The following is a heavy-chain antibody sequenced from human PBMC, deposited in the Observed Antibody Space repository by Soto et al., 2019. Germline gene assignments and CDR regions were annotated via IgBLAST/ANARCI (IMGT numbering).Heavy chain of an antibody. CDR3: ARGKRSGWLYFDY. CDR1: GFTVSSNY. D-gene: IGHD6-19*01. J-gene: IGHJ4*02. V-gene: IGHV3-66*01. CDR2: IYTDGRT. Sequence: EVQLVESGGGLVQPGGSLRLSCAASGFTVSSNYMTWVRQALGKGLAWVSIIYTDGRTYSADSVKGRFTISRDNSKNTLYLQMDSLRAEDTAVYYCARGKRSGWLYFDYWGQGTLVTVSS.